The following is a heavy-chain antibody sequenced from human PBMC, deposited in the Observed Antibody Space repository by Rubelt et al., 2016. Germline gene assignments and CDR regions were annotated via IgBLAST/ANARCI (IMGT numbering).Heavy chain of an antibody. CDR2: ISYSGST. CDR3: ARRESSGLYSAFDY. CDR1: GGSISSSSYY. J-gene: IGHJ4*02. D-gene: IGHD6-19*01. V-gene: IGHV4-61*05. Sequence: QLQLQESGPGLVKPSETLSLTCTVSGGSISSSSYYWGWIRQPPGKGLEWIAYISYSGSTNYNPSLKGRVTISVDTSKNQFSLKLSSVTAADTAVYYCARRESSGLYSAFDYWGQGTLVTVSS.